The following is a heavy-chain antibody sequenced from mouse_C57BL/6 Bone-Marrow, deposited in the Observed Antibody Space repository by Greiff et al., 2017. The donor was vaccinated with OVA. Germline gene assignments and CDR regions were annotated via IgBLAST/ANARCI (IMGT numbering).Heavy chain of an antibody. V-gene: IGHV1-81*01. CDR2: IYPRSGNT. Sequence: VQLQQSGAELARPGASVKLSCKASGYTFTSYGISWVKQRTGQGLEWIGEIYPRSGNTYYNEKFKGKATLTADKSSSTAYMELLSLTSEDSAVYFCARGATVVNFYYYAMDYWGQGTSVTVSA. CDR3: ARGATVVNFYYYAMDY. D-gene: IGHD1-1*01. CDR1: GYTFTSYG. J-gene: IGHJ4*01.